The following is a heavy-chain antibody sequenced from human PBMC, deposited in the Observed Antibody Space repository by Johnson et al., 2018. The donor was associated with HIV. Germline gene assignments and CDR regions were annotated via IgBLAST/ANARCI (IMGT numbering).Heavy chain of an antibody. J-gene: IGHJ3*02. Sequence: QVQLVESGGGVVQPGGSLRLSCAASGFTFSSYAMHWVRQAPAKGLEWVALISHDGSNKYYADSVKGRFTISRDNSKNTLYLQMNSLRAEDTAVYYCARDILEYSSSVPDAFDIWGQGTMVTVSS. V-gene: IGHV3-30*04. CDR3: ARDILEYSSSVPDAFDI. CDR1: GFTFSSYA. CDR2: ISHDGSNK. D-gene: IGHD6-6*01.